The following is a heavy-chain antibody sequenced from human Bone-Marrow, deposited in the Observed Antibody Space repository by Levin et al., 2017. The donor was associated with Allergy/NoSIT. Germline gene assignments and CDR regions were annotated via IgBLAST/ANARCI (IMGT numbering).Heavy chain of an antibody. CDR1: GFTFSSYA. D-gene: IGHD6-19*01. CDR3: ASGVAVAGTPPRVVHY. J-gene: IGHJ4*02. CDR2: ISYDGSNK. V-gene: IGHV3-30-3*01. Sequence: GGSLRLSCAASGFTFSSYAMHWVRQAPGKGLEWVAVISYDGSNKYYADSVKGRFTISRDNSKNTLYLQMNSLRAEDTAVYYCASGVAVAGTPPRVVHYWGQGTLVTVSS.